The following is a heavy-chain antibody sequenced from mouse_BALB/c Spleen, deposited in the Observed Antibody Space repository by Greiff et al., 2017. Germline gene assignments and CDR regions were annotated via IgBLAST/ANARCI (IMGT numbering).Heavy chain of an antibody. CDR2: ISSGGST. J-gene: IGHJ3*01. V-gene: IGHV5-6-5*01. D-gene: IGHD1-1*01. Sequence: EVQLVESGGGLVKPGGSLKLSCAASGFTFSSYAMSWVRQTPEKRLEWVASISSGGSTYYPDSVKGRFTISRDNARNILYLQMSSLRSEDTAMYYCARGGDAYETWFAYWGQGTLVTVSA. CDR3: ARGGDAYETWFAY. CDR1: GFTFSSYA.